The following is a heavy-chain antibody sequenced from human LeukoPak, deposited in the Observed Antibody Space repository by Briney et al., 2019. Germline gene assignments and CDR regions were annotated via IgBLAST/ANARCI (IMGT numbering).Heavy chain of an antibody. Sequence: TSETLSLTCAVYGGSFSGYYWSWIRQPPGKGLEWIGEINHSGSTNYNPSLKSRVAISVDTSKNQFSLKLSSVTAADTAVYYCARGGYSYGDNWFDPWGQGTLVTVSS. D-gene: IGHD5-18*01. CDR1: GGSFSGYY. V-gene: IGHV4-34*01. CDR3: ARGGYSYGDNWFDP. CDR2: INHSGST. J-gene: IGHJ5*02.